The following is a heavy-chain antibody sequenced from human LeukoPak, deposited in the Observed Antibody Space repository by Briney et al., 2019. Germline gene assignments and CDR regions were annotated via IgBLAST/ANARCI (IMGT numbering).Heavy chain of an antibody. CDR1: GFDFSGFS. J-gene: IGHJ5*02. V-gene: IGHV3-7*04. D-gene: IGHD3-10*01. CDR2: MDEYGSDI. Sequence: GGSLRLSCVVSGFDFSGFSMSWVRQAPGKGLEWVAIMDEYGSDIFYVESVKGRFTISRDNAKNSLYLQMNSLTAEDTAVHYCVRAHHPGGWFDPWGQGTLVTVSS. CDR3: VRAHHPGGWFDP.